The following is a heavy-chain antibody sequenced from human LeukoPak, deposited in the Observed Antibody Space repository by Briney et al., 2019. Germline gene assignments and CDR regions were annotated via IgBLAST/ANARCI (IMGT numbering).Heavy chain of an antibody. V-gene: IGHV4-4*07. CDR3: VRVQTAGYYGSAASRSYFDY. CDR2: IFITGHT. J-gene: IGHJ4*02. Sequence: SETLSLTCTVSGDSINSYYWSWIRQPAGKGLEWVGRIFITGHTNYNPSLKSRVTMSVDTSKDQFSLKLSSVSAADTAVYYCVRVQTAGYYGSAASRSYFDYWGQGTLVAVSS. D-gene: IGHD3-10*01. CDR1: GDSINSYY.